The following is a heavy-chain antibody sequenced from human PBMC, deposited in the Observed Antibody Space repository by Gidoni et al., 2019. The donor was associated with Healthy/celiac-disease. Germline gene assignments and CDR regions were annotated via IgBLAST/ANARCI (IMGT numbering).Heavy chain of an antibody. CDR1: GFTVSSNY. CDR3: ATGVGASSTDYYYYYGMDV. CDR2: IYSGGRT. Sequence: EVQLVESGGGLVQPGGSLRLSCAASGFTVSSNYMSWVRQAPGKGLEWVSVIYSGGRTYYADSVKGRFTISRDNSKNTLYLQMNSLRAEDTAVYYCATGVGASSTDYYYYYGMDVWGQGTTVTVSS. J-gene: IGHJ6*02. V-gene: IGHV3-66*01. D-gene: IGHD1-26*01.